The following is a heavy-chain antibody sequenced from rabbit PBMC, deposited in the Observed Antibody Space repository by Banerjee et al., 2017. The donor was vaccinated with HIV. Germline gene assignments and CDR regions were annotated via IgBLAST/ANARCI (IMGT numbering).Heavy chain of an antibody. Sequence: QEQLVESGGGLVQPEGSLTLTCTASGFSFSSGYYMCWVRQAPGKGLEWIGCIYAGSSGSTYYASWAKGRFTISKTSSTTVTLQMTSLTAADTATYFCARRASNGGYSAKLWGQGTLVTVS. CDR2: IYAGSSGST. CDR1: GFSFSSGYY. J-gene: IGHJ4*01. CDR3: ARRASNGGYSAKL. D-gene: IGHD1-1*01. V-gene: IGHV1S45*01.